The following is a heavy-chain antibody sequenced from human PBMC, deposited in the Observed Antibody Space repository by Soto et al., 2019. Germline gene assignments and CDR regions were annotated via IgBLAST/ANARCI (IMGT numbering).Heavy chain of an antibody. V-gene: IGHV3-7*01. CDR1: GFNFCIYW. J-gene: IGHJ4*02. D-gene: IGHD3-22*01. Sequence: PGGSLRLSGVAFGFNFCIYWMSWVRQAPGKRLEWVATIKGDASEKKYVDSVKGRFTMSRDNAKNSLYLQMDSLRAEDTAVYYCARDSRAARTYYDSSGPIDYWGQGTLVAVS. CDR3: ARDSRAARTYYDSSGPIDY. CDR2: IKGDASEK.